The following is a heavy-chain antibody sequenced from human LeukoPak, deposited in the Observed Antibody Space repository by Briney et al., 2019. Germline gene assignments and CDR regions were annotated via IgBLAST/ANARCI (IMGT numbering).Heavy chain of an antibody. V-gene: IGHV3-30*03. J-gene: IGHJ4*02. CDR3: ARDLAAASFDY. CDR2: ISYDGSNN. D-gene: IGHD6-13*01. Sequence: GGSMRLSCAASGFTFSSYGMHCVRQAPGKGLEWVAVISYDGSNNYYADSVKGRFTISRDNSKNTLYLQMNSLRAEDTAVYYCARDLAAASFDYWGQGTLVTVSS. CDR1: GFTFSSYG.